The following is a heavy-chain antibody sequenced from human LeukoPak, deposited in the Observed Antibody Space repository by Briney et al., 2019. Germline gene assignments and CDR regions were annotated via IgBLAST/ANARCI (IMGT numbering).Heavy chain of an antibody. D-gene: IGHD3-10*01. V-gene: IGHV3-48*02. CDR1: GFTFSSYS. CDR2: ISSSSSSI. Sequence: PGGSLRLSCAASGFTFSSYSMNWVRQAPGKGLEWVSSISSSSSSIYYADSVKGRFTISRDNAKNSLSLQMNSLRDEDTAVYYCARDRGLLWFGDLNPWGQGTLVTVSS. J-gene: IGHJ5*02. CDR3: ARDRGLLWFGDLNP.